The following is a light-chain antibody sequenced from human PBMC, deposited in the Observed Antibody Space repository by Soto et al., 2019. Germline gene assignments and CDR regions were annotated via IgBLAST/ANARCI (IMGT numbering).Light chain of an antibody. V-gene: IGKV3-15*01. CDR1: QSVSSH. J-gene: IGKJ1*01. Sequence: ILMRSSPATLAVTPGESATLSCRASQSVSSHLAWYQQKPGQAPRLLIYGASTRATGSPARFSGSGSGTEFTLTISSLQSEDFEVYYCQHYNTWPWTFGQGTKVDIK. CDR3: QHYNTWPWT. CDR2: GAS.